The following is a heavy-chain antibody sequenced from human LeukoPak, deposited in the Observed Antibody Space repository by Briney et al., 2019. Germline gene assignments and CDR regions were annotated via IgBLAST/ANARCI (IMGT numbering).Heavy chain of an antibody. CDR3: ARFYGSSSLRGHFDY. CDR1: GGTFSSYA. Sequence: ASVKVSCKASGGTFSSYAISWVRQAPGQGLEWMGVIIPIFGTANYAQKFQGRVTITADESTSTAYMELSSLRSEDTAVYYCARFYGSSSLRGHFDYWGQGTLVTVSS. D-gene: IGHD6-6*01. CDR2: IIPIFGTA. J-gene: IGHJ4*02. V-gene: IGHV1-69*13.